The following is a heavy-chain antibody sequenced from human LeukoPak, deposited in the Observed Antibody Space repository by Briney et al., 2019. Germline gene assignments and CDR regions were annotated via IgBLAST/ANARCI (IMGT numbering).Heavy chain of an antibody. Sequence: GGSRRLSCAASGFTVSSIYMSWVRQAPGKGLEWVSAISGSGGSTYYADSVKGRFTISRDNSKNTLYLQMNSLRAEDTAVYYCAKASRYDILTGYYSDAFDIWGQGTMVTVSS. CDR1: GFTVSSIY. CDR3: AKASRYDILTGYYSDAFDI. J-gene: IGHJ3*02. V-gene: IGHV3-23*01. D-gene: IGHD3-9*01. CDR2: ISGSGGST.